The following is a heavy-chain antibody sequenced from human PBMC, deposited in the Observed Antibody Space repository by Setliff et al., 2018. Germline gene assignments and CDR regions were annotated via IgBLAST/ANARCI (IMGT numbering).Heavy chain of an antibody. J-gene: IGHJ6*03. CDR2: TIPIFGTT. D-gene: IGHD3-22*01. V-gene: IGHV1-69*05. Sequence: ASVKVSCKASGGTFSSYGISWVRQAPGQGLEWMGGTIPIFGTTDYAQKFQGRVTIITDESTSTAFMQLSSLRSEDTAVYYCVREGVDSRSSTDYRYYMDVCGKGTTVTVSS. CDR1: GGTFSSYG. CDR3: VREGVDSRSSTDYRYYMDV.